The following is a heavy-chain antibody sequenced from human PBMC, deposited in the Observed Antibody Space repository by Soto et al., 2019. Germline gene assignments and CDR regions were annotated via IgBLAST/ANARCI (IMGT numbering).Heavy chain of an antibody. CDR1: GGSISSSSNY. CDR3: ARYTWNTMFDY. D-gene: IGHD3-10*01. Sequence: SETLSLTCTVSGGSISSSSNYWGWIRQPPGKGLEWIGSVYYDGSTYYNPSLKSRVTISVDTSKNQFSLKLSSVTAADTAVYSCARYTWNTMFDYWGQGTLVTVSS. V-gene: IGHV4-39*01. J-gene: IGHJ4*02. CDR2: VYYDGST.